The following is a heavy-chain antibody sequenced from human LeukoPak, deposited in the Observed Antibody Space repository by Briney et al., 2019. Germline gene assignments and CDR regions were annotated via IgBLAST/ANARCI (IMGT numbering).Heavy chain of an antibody. Sequence: GGSLRLSCAASGFTFSDYYMSWIRQTPGKGLEWGSYISSSGSTIYYADSVKGRLTISRDNAKNSLYLKMNSMRAEDTAVYYCARENYDSSGYYYWGQGTLVTVSS. J-gene: IGHJ4*02. CDR2: ISSSGSTI. CDR3: ARENYDSSGYYY. D-gene: IGHD3-22*01. V-gene: IGHV3-11*01. CDR1: GFTFSDYY.